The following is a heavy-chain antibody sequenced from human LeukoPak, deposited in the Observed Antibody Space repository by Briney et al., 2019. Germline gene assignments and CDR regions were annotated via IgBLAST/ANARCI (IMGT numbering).Heavy chain of an antibody. CDR1: GYTFSGYY. CDR3: ARSWRFCSGDSCYPIDY. CDR2: INPNSGGT. V-gene: IGHV1-2*02. Sequence: ASVKVSCKASGYTFSGYYMHWVRQAPGQGLEWMGWINPNSGGTNYAQKFRGRVTMTRDTSISTAYMELSRLRSDDTAVYYCARSWRFCSGDSCYPIDYWGQGTLVTVSS. D-gene: IGHD2-15*01. J-gene: IGHJ4*02.